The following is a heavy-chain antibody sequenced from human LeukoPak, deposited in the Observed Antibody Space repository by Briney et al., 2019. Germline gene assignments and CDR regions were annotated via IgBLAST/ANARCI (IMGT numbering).Heavy chain of an antibody. J-gene: IGHJ3*02. CDR3: ARRGVYATDAFDI. Sequence: GESLKISCKGSGYSSTSYWIAWMRQMPGRGLEWMGIIYFGDSDTRYSPSFQGQVTISADKSIRTAYLQWSSLKASDTAMYYCARRGVYATDAFDIWGQGTMVTVSS. CDR2: IYFGDSDT. CDR1: GYSSTSYW. D-gene: IGHD2-8*01. V-gene: IGHV5-51*01.